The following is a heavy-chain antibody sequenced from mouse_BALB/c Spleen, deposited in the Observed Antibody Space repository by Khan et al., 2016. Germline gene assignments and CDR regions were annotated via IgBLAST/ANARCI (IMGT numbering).Heavy chain of an antibody. D-gene: IGHD2-1*01. V-gene: IGHV1-4*01. CDR3: SSYYGNYFDV. J-gene: IGHJ1*01. CDR2: INPSTGYT. CDR1: GYTFTSYW. Sequence: QVQLKQSGAELATPGASVKMSCKASGYTFTSYWMHWVKQRPGQGLEWIGYINPSTGYTEYNQKFKDKATSTADKSSSTAYMQLSSLTSEDSAVYYYSSYYGNYFDVWGAGTTVTVSS.